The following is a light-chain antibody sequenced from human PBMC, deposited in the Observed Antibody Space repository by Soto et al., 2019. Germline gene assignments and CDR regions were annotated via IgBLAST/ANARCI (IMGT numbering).Light chain of an antibody. CDR2: DVS. CDR3: CSYAGSFRV. J-gene: IGLJ1*01. V-gene: IGLV2-11*01. Sequence: QSVLTQPRSVSGSHGQSGTIFCTGTSSDVGGYNYVSWYQQHPGKAPKLMIYDVSKRPSGVPDRFSGSKSGNTASLTISGLQAEDEADYYCCSYAGSFRVFGTGTKVTVL. CDR1: SSDVGGYNY.